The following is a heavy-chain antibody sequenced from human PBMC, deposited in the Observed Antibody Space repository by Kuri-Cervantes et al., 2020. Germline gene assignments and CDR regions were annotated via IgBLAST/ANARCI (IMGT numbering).Heavy chain of an antibody. CDR3: AKEVQYYYGSGSYCDY. J-gene: IGHJ4*02. CDR2: ISDDGSNK. V-gene: IGHV3-30*18. Sequence: GESLKISCAASGFTFSTYGMHWVRQAPGKGLEWVAFISDDGSNKYYADSVKGRFTISRDNSKNTLYLQMNSLRAEDTAVYYCAKEVQYYYGSGSYCDYWGQGTLVTVSS. D-gene: IGHD3-10*01. CDR1: GFTFSTYG.